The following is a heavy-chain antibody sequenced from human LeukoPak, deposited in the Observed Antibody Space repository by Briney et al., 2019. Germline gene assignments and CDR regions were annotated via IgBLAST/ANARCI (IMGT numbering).Heavy chain of an antibody. Sequence: GSSLRLSCAASGFTLSSYGVHWLRQATGKALEWVGVVGSDGRNKFYADSVTARFTISRDNSKNTLYLQMNDLRAEASAVYYCARDDILAYENCVDIWGQGTMVTVSS. J-gene: IGHJ3*02. D-gene: IGHD3-9*01. CDR3: ARDDILAYENCVDI. CDR2: VGSDGRNK. CDR1: GFTLSSYG. V-gene: IGHV3-33*01.